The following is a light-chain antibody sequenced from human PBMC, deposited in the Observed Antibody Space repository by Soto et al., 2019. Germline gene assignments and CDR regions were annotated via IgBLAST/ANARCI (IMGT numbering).Light chain of an antibody. V-gene: IGLV2-14*01. Sequence: QSALPQPASVSGSPGQSITISCTGTSSDVGGSNYVSWYQQLPGKAPKLMIYDVSDRPSGVSNRFSGSKSGNTASLTISGRQAEDEADYYCSSYTSSSLYVFGTGTKLTVL. J-gene: IGLJ1*01. CDR2: DVS. CDR3: SSYTSSSLYV. CDR1: SSDVGGSNY.